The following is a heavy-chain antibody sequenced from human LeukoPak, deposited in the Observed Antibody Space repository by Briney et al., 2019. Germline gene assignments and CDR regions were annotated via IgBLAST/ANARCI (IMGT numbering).Heavy chain of an antibody. CDR3: AELGITMIGGV. CDR1: GFTFSNSG. D-gene: IGHD3-10*02. CDR2: ISGSGAGT. V-gene: IGHV3-23*01. J-gene: IGHJ6*04. Sequence: SGGSLRLSCAASGFTFSNSGMNWVRQAPGKGLEWVSTISGSGAGTYYADSVKGRTTVSRDNSKNTLYLQVNSLRAEDTAVYYCAELGITMIGGVWGKGTTVTISS.